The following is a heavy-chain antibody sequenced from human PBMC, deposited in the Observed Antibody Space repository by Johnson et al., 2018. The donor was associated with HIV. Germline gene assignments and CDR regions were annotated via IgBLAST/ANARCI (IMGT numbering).Heavy chain of an antibody. V-gene: IGHV3-11*04. CDR1: GFTFSDYY. J-gene: IGHJ3*02. CDR2: ISSSGSTI. D-gene: IGHD5-18*01. Sequence: QVQLVESGGGLVQPGGSLRLSCAASGFTFSDYYMSWIRQSPGKGLEWVSYISSSGSTIYYADSVKGRFTISRDNAKNSLYLQMNSLRAEDTAVYYCAKASLRGYSYVSYAFDIWGQGTMVTVSS. CDR3: AKASLRGYSYVSYAFDI.